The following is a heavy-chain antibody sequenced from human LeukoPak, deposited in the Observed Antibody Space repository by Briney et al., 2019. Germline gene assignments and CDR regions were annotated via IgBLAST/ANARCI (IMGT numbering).Heavy chain of an antibody. CDR3: ARVGGTTGQLYYYYYYMDV. J-gene: IGHJ6*03. CDR2: ISAYNGNT. Sequence: ASVKVSCKASGYTFTSYGISWVRQAPGQGLEWMGWISAYNGNTNYAQKFQGRVTITRDTSISTAYMELTNLRSEDTAVYYCARVGGTTGQLYYYYYYMDVWGKGTTVTVSS. D-gene: IGHD1-1*01. V-gene: IGHV1-18*01. CDR1: GYTFTSYG.